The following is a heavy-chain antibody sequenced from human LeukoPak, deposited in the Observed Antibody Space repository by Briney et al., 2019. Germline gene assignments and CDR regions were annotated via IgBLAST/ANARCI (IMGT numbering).Heavy chain of an antibody. V-gene: IGHV1-3*01. Sequence: ASVKVSCKASGYTFTRYSMHWVRQAPGQRLEWMGWINAGNGNTEYSQKFQGRVTITRDTSASTAYMELSSLRSEDTAVYYCARDFDSSFSFDYWGQGTLVTVSS. CDR2: INAGNGNT. CDR1: GYTFTRYS. J-gene: IGHJ4*02. CDR3: ARDFDSSFSFDY. D-gene: IGHD3-22*01.